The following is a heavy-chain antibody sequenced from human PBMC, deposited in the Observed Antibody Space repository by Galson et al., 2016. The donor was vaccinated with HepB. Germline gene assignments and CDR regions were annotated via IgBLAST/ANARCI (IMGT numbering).Heavy chain of an antibody. V-gene: IGHV3-30-3*01. CDR1: GFPFSNYA. CDR3: ATDPIVGAPDYLDY. Sequence: SLRLSCAVSGFPFSNYAMHWVRQAPGKGLEWVAVTDGINKYYADSVKGRFTISRDDSKSTLYLQMDSQRAEDTAVYYCATDPIVGAPDYLDYWGQGTLVTVSS. D-gene: IGHD1-26*01. CDR2: TDGINK. J-gene: IGHJ4*02.